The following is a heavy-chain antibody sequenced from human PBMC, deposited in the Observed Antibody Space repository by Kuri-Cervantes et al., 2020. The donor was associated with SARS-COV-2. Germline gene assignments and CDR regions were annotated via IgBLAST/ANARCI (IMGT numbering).Heavy chain of an antibody. D-gene: IGHD5-12*01. CDR3: ARGGVATFMSPVYYFDL. CDR1: GGSFSGYY. Sequence: GSLRLSCAVFGGSFSGYYWSWIRQSPGKGLEWIGKINHSGSTNYNPSLSSRVTISVDTSKNQFSLKLSSGPAADTAVYYCARGGVATFMSPVYYFDLWGQGTLVTVSS. CDR2: INHSGST. V-gene: IGHV4-34*01. J-gene: IGHJ4*02.